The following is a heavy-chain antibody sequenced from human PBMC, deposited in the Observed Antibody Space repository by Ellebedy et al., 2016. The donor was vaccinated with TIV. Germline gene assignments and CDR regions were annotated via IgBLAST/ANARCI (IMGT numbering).Heavy chain of an antibody. CDR2: ISGSGGST. Sequence: GESLKISCAASGFTFSSYAMSWVRQAPGKGLEWVSAISGSGGSTYYADAVKGRFTISRDNSKNTLYLQMNSLRAEDTAVYYCAKDGGSGWPPNWFDPWGQGTLVTVPS. CDR3: AKDGGSGWPPNWFDP. D-gene: IGHD6-19*01. CDR1: GFTFSSYA. V-gene: IGHV3-23*01. J-gene: IGHJ5*02.